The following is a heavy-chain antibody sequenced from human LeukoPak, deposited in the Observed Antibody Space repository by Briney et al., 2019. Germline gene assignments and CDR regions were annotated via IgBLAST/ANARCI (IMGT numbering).Heavy chain of an antibody. D-gene: IGHD6-13*01. J-gene: IGHJ4*02. CDR3: ATYSAAGRTYYLDY. CDR1: GYTFTGYY. V-gene: IGHV1-2*02. Sequence: ASVKVSCKASGYTFTGYYLHWVRQAPGQGPEWMEWINPNSGGTNYAQKFQGRVTMTRDTSISTAYMELRSLRSDDTAVYYCATYSAAGRTYYLDYWGQGALVTVSS. CDR2: INPNSGGT.